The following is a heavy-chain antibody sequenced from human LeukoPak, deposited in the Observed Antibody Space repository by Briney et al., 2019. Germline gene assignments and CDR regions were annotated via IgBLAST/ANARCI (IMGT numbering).Heavy chain of an antibody. J-gene: IGHJ4*02. CDR2: ISSSTYI. D-gene: IGHD5-24*01. V-gene: IGHV3-21*01. Sequence: GGSLRLSCAASGFTFSHYSMNWVRQAPGKGLEWVASISSSTYIYYADSVKGRFTISRDNAKNSLYLQMNSLGAEDTAVYYCAKDRRDGYNRDWGQGTLVTVSS. CDR1: GFTFSHYS. CDR3: AKDRRDGYNRD.